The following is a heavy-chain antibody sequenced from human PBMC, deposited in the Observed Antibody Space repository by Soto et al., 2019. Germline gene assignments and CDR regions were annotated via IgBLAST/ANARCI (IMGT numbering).Heavy chain of an antibody. J-gene: IGHJ6*02. CDR1: DFSSSSYS. CDR3: ARDPSSSYSGNYYYSGMDV. Sequence: RGSVRLSCASSDFSSSSYSLDRVPQAPGKGLEWVALISYDGSTKYYADSVKGRFTISRDSSKNTLYLQMNSLRAEDTAVYYCARDPSSSYSGNYYYSGMDVWGQGTTVTVSS. D-gene: IGHD6-19*01. V-gene: IGHV3-30*19. CDR2: ISYDGSTK.